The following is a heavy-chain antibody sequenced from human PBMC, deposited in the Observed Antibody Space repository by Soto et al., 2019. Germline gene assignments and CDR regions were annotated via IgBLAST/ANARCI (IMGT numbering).Heavy chain of an antibody. J-gene: IGHJ3*01. CDR2: ITWNSGSK. CDR3: ASDSEQVRPVAILCASLEI. D-gene: IGHD2-2*01. CDR1: GFTFDHYA. V-gene: IGHV3-9*01. Sequence: EGQLVESGGGLVQPGRSLRLSCVASGFTFDHYAMPWVRQAPGKGLEWVAGITWNSGSKDYGNSVKGRFSISRDNAQNSLHLQMNSLGPEDTAFYYCASDSEQVRPVAILCASLEIWGQWTFVTVSS.